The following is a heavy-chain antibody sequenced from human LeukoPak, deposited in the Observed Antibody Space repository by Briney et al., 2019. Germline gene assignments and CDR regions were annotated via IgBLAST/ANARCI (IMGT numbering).Heavy chain of an antibody. CDR2: IDPSDSYT. V-gene: IGHV5-10-1*01. D-gene: IGHD1-26*01. CDR3: ARHLISGSYSLFDY. J-gene: IGHJ4*02. CDR1: GYSFTSYW. Sequence: GESLKISCKGSGYSFTSYWISWVRQTPGKGLEWMGRIDPSDSYTNYSPSFQGHVTISADESISTAYLQWSSLKASDTAMYYCARHLISGSYSLFDYWGQGTLVTVSS.